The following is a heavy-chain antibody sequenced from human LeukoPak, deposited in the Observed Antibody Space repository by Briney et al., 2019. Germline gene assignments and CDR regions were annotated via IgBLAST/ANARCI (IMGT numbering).Heavy chain of an antibody. V-gene: IGHV4-31*03. D-gene: IGHD3-22*01. CDR2: IYYSGST. Sequence: SETLSLTCTVSGGSISSGGYYWSWIRPHPGKGLEWIGYIYYSGSTYYNPSLKSRVTISVDTSKNQFSLKLSSVTAADTAVYYCARVDGYYYDSSGYDLWGQGTLVTVSS. J-gene: IGHJ4*02. CDR1: GGSISSGGYY. CDR3: ARVDGYYYDSSGYDL.